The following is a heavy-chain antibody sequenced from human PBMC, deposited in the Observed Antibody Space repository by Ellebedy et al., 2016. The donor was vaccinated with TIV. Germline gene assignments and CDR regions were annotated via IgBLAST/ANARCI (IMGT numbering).Heavy chain of an antibody. V-gene: IGHV3-7*01. CDR2: IKQEGSEK. J-gene: IGHJ4*02. D-gene: IGHD3-22*01. Sequence: GGSLRLSXAASGFTFSSYWMNWVRQAPGKGLEWVANIKQEGSEKYYVDSVKGRFTISRDNAKNSLFLQMNSLRAEDTAVYYCARDKYQHGASGYPVFDSWGQGTLVTVSS. CDR3: ARDKYQHGASGYPVFDS. CDR1: GFTFSSYW.